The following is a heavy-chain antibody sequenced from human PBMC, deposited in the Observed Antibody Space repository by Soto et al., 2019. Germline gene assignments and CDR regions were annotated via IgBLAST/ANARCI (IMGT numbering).Heavy chain of an antibody. CDR1: GGSISSSSYY. Sequence: QLQLQESGPGLVKPSETLSLTCTVSGGSISSSSYYWGWIRQPPGKGLEWIGSIYYSGSTYYNPSLKSRVTILXDTSKNQFSLKLSSVTAADTAVYYCASSYGDYLSYWGQGTLVTVSS. D-gene: IGHD4-17*01. V-gene: IGHV4-39*01. J-gene: IGHJ4*02. CDR2: IYYSGST. CDR3: ASSYGDYLSY.